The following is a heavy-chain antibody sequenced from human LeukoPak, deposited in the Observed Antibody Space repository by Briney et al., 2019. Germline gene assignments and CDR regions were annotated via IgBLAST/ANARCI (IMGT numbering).Heavy chain of an antibody. D-gene: IGHD3-10*01. J-gene: IGHJ6*03. CDR2: ISGSGGST. V-gene: IGHV3-23*01. CDR3: ARVLDYYGSGSYSKDSYYYYMDV. Sequence: GGSLRLSCAASGFTFSSYAMSWVRQAPGKGLEWVSAISGSGGSTYYADSVKGRFTISRDNSKNTLYLQMNSLRVEDTAVYYCARVLDYYGSGSYSKDSYYYYMDVWGKGTTVTVSS. CDR1: GFTFSSYA.